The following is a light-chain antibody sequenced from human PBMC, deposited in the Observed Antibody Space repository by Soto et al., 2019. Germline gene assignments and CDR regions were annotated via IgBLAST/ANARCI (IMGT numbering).Light chain of an antibody. CDR1: SSNIGSHA. V-gene: IGLV1-44*01. CDR2: SDN. CDR3: QSYDMSLNNHV. J-gene: IGLJ1*01. Sequence: QSVLTQPPSASGTPGQRVTISCSGSSSNIGSHAVNWYQQLPGTAPKLLIYSDNQRPSGVPDRFSGSKSGTSASLAVSGLQAEDEADYYCQSYDMSLNNHVFGTGTKLTVL.